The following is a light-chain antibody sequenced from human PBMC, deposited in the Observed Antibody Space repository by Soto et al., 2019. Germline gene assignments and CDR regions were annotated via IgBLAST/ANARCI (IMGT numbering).Light chain of an antibody. J-gene: IGLJ1*01. CDR2: DVS. V-gene: IGLV2-14*01. Sequence: QSALTQPASVSGSPGQSITISCTGTRSDVGGYNYVSWYQQHPGKAPKLMIYDVSNRPSGVSNRFSGSKSGNTASLTISGLQAEDEADYYCNSYSNSTTLYVFGTGTKVTV. CDR1: RSDVGGYNY. CDR3: NSYSNSTTLYV.